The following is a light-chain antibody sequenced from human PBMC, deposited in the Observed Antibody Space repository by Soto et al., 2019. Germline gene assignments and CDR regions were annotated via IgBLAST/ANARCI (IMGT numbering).Light chain of an antibody. CDR3: AAWDDSLSVL. J-gene: IGLJ2*01. Sequence: QAVMTQPPSASGTPGQRVTISCSGSTSNIGSNYVYWYQQLPGRAPKLLIYSNDRRPSGVPERFSGSKSGTSASLAISGLRSEDEADYYCAAWDDSLSVLFGGGTKVTVL. V-gene: IGLV1-47*02. CDR2: SND. CDR1: TSNIGSNY.